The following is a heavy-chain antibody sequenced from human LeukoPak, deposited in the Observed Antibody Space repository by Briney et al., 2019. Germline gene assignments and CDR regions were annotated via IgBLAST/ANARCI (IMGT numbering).Heavy chain of an antibody. J-gene: IGHJ4*02. CDR1: GYSFSHYW. D-gene: IGHD2-2*01. V-gene: IGHV5-51*01. Sequence: ESLKISCKGFGYSFSHYWIGWVRQMPGKGLEWMGIIYPGDSDIRYSPSFQGQVTISADKSISTAYLQWSSLKASDTAMYYCARPLYCTTTSCQDSFDYWGQGTLVTVSS. CDR2: IYPGDSDI. CDR3: ARPLYCTTTSCQDSFDY.